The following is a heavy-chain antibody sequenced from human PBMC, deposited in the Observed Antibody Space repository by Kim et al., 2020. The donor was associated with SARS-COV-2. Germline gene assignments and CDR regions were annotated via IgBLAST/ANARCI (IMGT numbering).Heavy chain of an antibody. CDR1: GGSISNHY. Sequence: SETLSLTCIVSGGSISNHYRSWIRQPPGKGLEWIGYIDYSGSTNSNPSLKSRVTISVDTSKNQFSLKLSSVTAADTAVYYCARDPPGPDYSFDLWGQGTMVTVSS. CDR3: ARDPPGPDYSFDL. D-gene: IGHD5-12*01. CDR2: IDYSGST. J-gene: IGHJ3*01. V-gene: IGHV4-59*11.